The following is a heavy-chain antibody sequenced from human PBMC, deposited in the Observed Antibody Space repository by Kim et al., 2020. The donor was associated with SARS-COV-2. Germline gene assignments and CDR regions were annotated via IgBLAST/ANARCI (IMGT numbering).Heavy chain of an antibody. J-gene: IGHJ6*02. CDR3: ATSWGVNDGAAFYYYYGMDV. D-gene: IGHD1-1*01. CDR1: GYTLTELS. Sequence: ASVKVSCKVSGYTLTELSMHWVRQAPGKGLEWMGGFDPEDGETIYAQKFQGRVTMTEDTSTDTAYMELSSLRSEDTAVYYCATSWGVNDGAAFYYYYGMDVWGQGTTVTVSS. V-gene: IGHV1-24*01. CDR2: FDPEDGET.